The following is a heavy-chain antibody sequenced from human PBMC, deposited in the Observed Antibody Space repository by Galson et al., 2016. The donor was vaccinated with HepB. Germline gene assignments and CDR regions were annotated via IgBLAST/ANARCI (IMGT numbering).Heavy chain of an antibody. CDR1: GYTFTSYY. D-gene: IGHD3-22*01. CDR2: INPSESAT. CDR3: AMHYDSRGFSDSVYAFDI. Sequence: SVKVSCKASGYTFTSYYMTWVRQVPGQGLEFMGTINPSESATTYAQNFQGIVTMTRDTSTSTVYMDLSSLRSEDTAVYYCAMHYDSRGFSDSVYAFDIWGQGTMVTVSA. V-gene: IGHV1-46*01. J-gene: IGHJ3*02.